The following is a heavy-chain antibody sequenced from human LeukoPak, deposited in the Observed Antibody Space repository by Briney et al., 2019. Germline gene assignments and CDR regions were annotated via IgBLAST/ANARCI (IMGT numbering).Heavy chain of an antibody. J-gene: IGHJ5*02. CDR1: GGSLNSYY. CDR3: ARSIDIRFDP. D-gene: IGHD5-12*01. V-gene: IGHV4-59*01. CDR2: ISNSGST. Sequence: TSETLSLTCTVSGGSLNSYYWSWIRQPPGKGLEWIGYISNSGSTNDNPSLKSRVTISVDTSKNQFSLQLSSVAAADTAVYYCARSIDIRFDPWGQGALVTVSS.